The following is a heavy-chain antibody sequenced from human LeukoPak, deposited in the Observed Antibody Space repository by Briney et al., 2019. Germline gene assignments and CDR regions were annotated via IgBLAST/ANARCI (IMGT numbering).Heavy chain of an antibody. CDR2: IKQDGSET. Sequence: GGSLRLSCAASGFTFSTFWMNWVRQAPGKGLEWVANIKQDGSETYYVDSVKGRFTISRDNAKNSLYLQMNSLRAEDTAVYYCARRTGSYKVADYFDYWGQGTLVAVSS. CDR1: GFTFSTFW. V-gene: IGHV3-7*03. D-gene: IGHD1-26*01. CDR3: ARRTGSYKVADYFDY. J-gene: IGHJ4*02.